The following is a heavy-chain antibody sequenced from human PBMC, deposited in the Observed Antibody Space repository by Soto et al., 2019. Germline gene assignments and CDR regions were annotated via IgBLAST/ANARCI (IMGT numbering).Heavy chain of an antibody. CDR2: ISPYSGYT. V-gene: IGHV1-18*01. D-gene: IGHD2-2*01. J-gene: IGHJ4*02. Sequence: ASVKVSCKGFGYSFMKYGNNWVRQAPGQGLEWVGWISPYSGYTHSAQKFHGRLTLTTDTAASTAYMELRILRSADTALYYCAREASVLIPAAQPSRFDSWGQGTLVTVSS. CDR3: AREASVLIPAAQPSRFDS. CDR1: GYSFMKYG.